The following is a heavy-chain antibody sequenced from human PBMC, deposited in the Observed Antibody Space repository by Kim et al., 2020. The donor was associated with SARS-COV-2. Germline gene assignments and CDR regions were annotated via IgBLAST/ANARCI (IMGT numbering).Heavy chain of an antibody. V-gene: IGHV3-21*01. J-gene: IGHJ6*02. D-gene: IGHD3-22*01. CDR1: GFTFSSYS. CDR3: ARTPSASGYYYAPYYYYYGMDV. CDR2: ISSSSSYI. Sequence: GGSLRLSCVVSGFTFSSYSMNWVRQAPGKGLEWVSSISSSSSYIYYADSVKGRFTISRVNAKKSLYLQMDSLRVEDTAIYYCARTPSASGYYYAPYYYYYGMDVWGQGTTVTVSS.